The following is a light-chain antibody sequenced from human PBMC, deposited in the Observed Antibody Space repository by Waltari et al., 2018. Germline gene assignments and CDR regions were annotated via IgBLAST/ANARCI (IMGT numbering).Light chain of an antibody. V-gene: IGKV4-1*01. Sequence: DIVMTQSQDSLAVSLGERATINCKSSQSVLYSSNNKNYLAWYQQKPGQPPKLLIYWASTRESGVPDRFSDSGSGTDFTLTISSLQAEDVAVYYCQQYYSTPFTFGPGTKVDIK. CDR3: QQYYSTPFT. J-gene: IGKJ3*01. CDR2: WAS. CDR1: QSVLYSSNNKNY.